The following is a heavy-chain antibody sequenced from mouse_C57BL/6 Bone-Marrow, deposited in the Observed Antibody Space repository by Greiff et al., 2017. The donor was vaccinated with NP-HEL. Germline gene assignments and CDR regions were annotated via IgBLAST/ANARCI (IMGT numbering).Heavy chain of an antibody. CDR2: ISYDGSN. Sequence: VQLKESGPGLVKPSQSLSLTCSVTGYSITSGYYWNWIRQFPGNKLEWMGYISYDGSNNYNPSLKNRISITRDTSKNQFFLKLNSVTTEDTATYYCARERIYYYGSSLDYWGQGTTLTVSS. D-gene: IGHD1-1*01. CDR3: ARERIYYYGSSLDY. CDR1: GYSITSGYY. J-gene: IGHJ2*01. V-gene: IGHV3-6*01.